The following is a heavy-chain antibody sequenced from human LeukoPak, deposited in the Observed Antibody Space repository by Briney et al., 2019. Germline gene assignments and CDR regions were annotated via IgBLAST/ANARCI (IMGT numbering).Heavy chain of an antibody. CDR3: ARGPRFGELLWHWFDP. V-gene: IGHV4-38-2*02. D-gene: IGHD3-10*01. CDR2: IYHSGTT. CDR1: GYSISSGYY. Sequence: SETLSLTCTVSGYSISSGYYWGWIRQPPGKGLEWIGTIYHSGTTYYNPSLKSRVTMSVDTSKNQFSLKLRSVTAADTAVYYCARGPRFGELLWHWFDPWGQGTLVTVSS. J-gene: IGHJ5*02.